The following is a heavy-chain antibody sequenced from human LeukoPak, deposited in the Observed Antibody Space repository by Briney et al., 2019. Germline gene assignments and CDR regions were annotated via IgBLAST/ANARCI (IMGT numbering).Heavy chain of an antibody. J-gene: IGHJ4*02. D-gene: IGHD3-10*01. CDR2: ISGSDDRT. V-gene: IGHV3-23*01. CDR3: ARAVLLWFGEVDY. CDR1: GFTFRNYA. Sequence: GGSLRLSCATSGFTFRNYAMNWVRQAPGRGLEWVSSISGSDDRTDYADSVKGRCTISRDNSKNTLYLQMNSLRAEDTAVYYCARAVLLWFGEVDYWGQGTLVTVSS.